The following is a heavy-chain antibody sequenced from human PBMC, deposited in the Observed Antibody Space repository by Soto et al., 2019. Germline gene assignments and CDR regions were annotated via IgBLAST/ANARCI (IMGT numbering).Heavy chain of an antibody. CDR1: GYTFTSYY. V-gene: IGHV1-69*06. J-gene: IGHJ6*01. Sequence: SGKVAGKASGYTFTSYYIYWVRHAPGQGPEWMGGIIPIFRTATYAQKLQGRFTITADKSTSTDYMELSSLRSEYTAVYYCARALVPAAINYYYGMDVWGQGTTVPV. CDR2: IIPIFRTA. CDR3: ARALVPAAINYYYGMDV. D-gene: IGHD2-2*02.